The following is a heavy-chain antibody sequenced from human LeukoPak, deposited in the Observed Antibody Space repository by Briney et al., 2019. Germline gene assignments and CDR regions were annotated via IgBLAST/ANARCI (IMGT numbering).Heavy chain of an antibody. D-gene: IGHD3-16*01. V-gene: IGHV1-8*01. J-gene: IGHJ4*02. CDR3: ARGLRLPNDY. Sequence: GASVKFSCKASGYTFTSYDINWVRQATGQGREWMGWMNPNSGNTCYPQKFQGRVTITRNSSISTAYMALSRLRSEETAVYYCARGLRLPNDYWGQATLVTVSS. CDR2: MNPNSGNT. CDR1: GYTFTSYD.